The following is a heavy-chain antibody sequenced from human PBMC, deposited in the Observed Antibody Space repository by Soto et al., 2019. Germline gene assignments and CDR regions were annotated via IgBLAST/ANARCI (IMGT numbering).Heavy chain of an antibody. Sequence: ASVKVSCKASGYTFTGYYMHWVRQAPGQGLEWMGWINPNSGGTNYAQKFQGWVTMTRDTSISTAYMELSRLRSDDTAVYYCARDSPDLGYCSGGSCYGGGGFDYWGQGTLVTVSS. J-gene: IGHJ4*02. D-gene: IGHD2-15*01. CDR1: GYTFTGYY. CDR3: ARDSPDLGYCSGGSCYGGGGFDY. CDR2: INPNSGGT. V-gene: IGHV1-2*04.